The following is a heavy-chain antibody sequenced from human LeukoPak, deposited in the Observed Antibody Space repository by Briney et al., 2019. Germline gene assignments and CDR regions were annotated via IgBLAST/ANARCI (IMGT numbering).Heavy chain of an antibody. Sequence: SVKVSCKASGYTFTSYYMHWVRQAPGQGLEWMGGIIPIFGTANYAQKFQGRVTITADESTSTAYMELSSLRSEDTAVYYCARDSNYDILTGSKGEFDPWGQGTLVTVSS. CDR1: GYTFTSYY. V-gene: IGHV1-69*13. CDR2: IIPIFGTA. CDR3: ARDSNYDILTGSKGEFDP. J-gene: IGHJ5*02. D-gene: IGHD3-9*01.